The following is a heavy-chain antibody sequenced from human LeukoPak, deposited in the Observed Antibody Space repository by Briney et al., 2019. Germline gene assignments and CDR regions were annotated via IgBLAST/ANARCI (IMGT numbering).Heavy chain of an antibody. D-gene: IGHD5-12*01. Sequence: GGSLRLSCAASGLTFNGYSMHWVRQAPGKGLEWVSYISARSTTIYYADSVKGRFTISRDSAKNSLYLQMNSLRDEDTAVYYCARDGYDYNVGDYWGQGTLVTVSS. CDR2: ISARSTTI. CDR3: ARDGYDYNVGDY. CDR1: GLTFNGYS. J-gene: IGHJ4*02. V-gene: IGHV3-48*02.